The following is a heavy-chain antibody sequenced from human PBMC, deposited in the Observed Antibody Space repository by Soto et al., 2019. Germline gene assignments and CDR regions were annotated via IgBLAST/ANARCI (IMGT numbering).Heavy chain of an antibody. Sequence: QVQLMQSGAEVKKPGASVKVSCKASGDTFTDYYIQWVRQAPGQRLEWMGTVNPSGGHTTYAQHFLGRVTMTRDTSTSTLYMELTSLTSDDTAIYYCARGGHVVVVTAALDYWGQGTLVTVSS. D-gene: IGHD2-21*02. CDR2: VNPSGGHT. CDR3: ARGGHVVVVTAALDY. V-gene: IGHV1-46*01. J-gene: IGHJ4*02. CDR1: GDTFTDYY.